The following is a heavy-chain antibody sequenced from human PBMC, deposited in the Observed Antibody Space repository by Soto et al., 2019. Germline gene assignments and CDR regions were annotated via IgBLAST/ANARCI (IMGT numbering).Heavy chain of an antibody. Sequence: QVQLVQSGAEMKKPGSSVKVSCQSSGGTFNTYAMNWVRQAPGQGPEWMGDISPMFAAASYAPKFQGRVTITADESTGTSYMHLRSLSSEDTALYFCASEVLVNSRAFVSWGQGTLVTVSS. J-gene: IGHJ4*02. D-gene: IGHD3-9*01. CDR1: GGTFNTYA. CDR3: ASEVLVNSRAFVS. V-gene: IGHV1-69*19. CDR2: ISPMFAAA.